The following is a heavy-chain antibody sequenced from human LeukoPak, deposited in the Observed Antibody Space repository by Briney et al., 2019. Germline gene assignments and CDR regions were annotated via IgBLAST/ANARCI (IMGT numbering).Heavy chain of an antibody. Sequence: SVKVSCKASGGTFSSYTISWVRQAPGHGLEWMGRTIPILGIANYAQKFQGRVTITADKSTSTAYMELSSLRSEDTAVYYCAGAAYNWNDYYYYGMDVWGQGTTVTVSS. V-gene: IGHV1-69*02. J-gene: IGHJ6*02. CDR3: AGAAYNWNDYYYYGMDV. D-gene: IGHD1-20*01. CDR1: GGTFSSYT. CDR2: TIPILGIA.